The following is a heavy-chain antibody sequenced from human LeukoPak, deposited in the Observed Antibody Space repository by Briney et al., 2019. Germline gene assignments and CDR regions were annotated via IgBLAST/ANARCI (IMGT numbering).Heavy chain of an antibody. Sequence: SETLSLTCTVSGGSISSYYWSWIRQPPGKGLEWIGYIHYSGSTNYNSSLKSRVTISVDTSKNQFSLKLSSVTAADTAVYYCARDFWGTRGSTNWFDPWGQGTLVTVSS. V-gene: IGHV4-59*12. D-gene: IGHD1-14*01. J-gene: IGHJ5*02. CDR3: ARDFWGTRGSTNWFDP. CDR2: IHYSGST. CDR1: GGSISSYY.